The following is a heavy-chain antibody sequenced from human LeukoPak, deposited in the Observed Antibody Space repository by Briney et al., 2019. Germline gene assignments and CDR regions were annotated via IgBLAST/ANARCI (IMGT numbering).Heavy chain of an antibody. CDR1: GFTFSSYS. V-gene: IGHV3-21*01. Sequence: GGSLRLSCAASGFTFSSYSMNWVRQAPGKGLEWGSSISSSSSYIYYADSVKGRFTISRDNAKNSLYLQMNSLRAEDTAVYYCARDPADYGDLDFDYWGQGTLVTVSS. J-gene: IGHJ4*02. CDR2: ISSSSSYI. CDR3: ARDPADYGDLDFDY. D-gene: IGHD4-17*01.